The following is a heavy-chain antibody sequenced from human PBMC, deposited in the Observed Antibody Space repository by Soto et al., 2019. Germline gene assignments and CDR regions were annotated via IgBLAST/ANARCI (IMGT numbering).Heavy chain of an antibody. Sequence: SETLSLTCTVSGGSISSGGYYWSWIRQHPGKGLEWIGYIYYSGSTYYNPSLKSRVTISVDTSKNQFSLKLSSVTAADTAVYYCARDGTYCGDDCFYFWGPGTLVTVSS. CDR3: ARDGTYCGDDCFYF. J-gene: IGHJ4*02. V-gene: IGHV4-31*03. CDR2: IYYSGST. D-gene: IGHD2-21*01. CDR1: GGSISSGGYY.